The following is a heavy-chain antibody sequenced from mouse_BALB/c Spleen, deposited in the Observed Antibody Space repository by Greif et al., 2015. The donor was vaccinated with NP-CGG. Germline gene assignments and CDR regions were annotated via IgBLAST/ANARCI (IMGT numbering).Heavy chain of an antibody. D-gene: IGHD2-1*01. CDR2: ISNGGGST. J-gene: IGHJ3*01. CDR1: GFTFSDYY. CDR3: ARNDYGNYAWFAY. V-gene: IGHV5-12*02. Sequence: EVKVVESGGGLVQPGGSLKLSCATSGFTFSDYYMYWVRQTPEKRLEWVAYISNGGGSTYYPDTVKGRFTISRDNAKNTLYLQMSRLKSEDTAMYYCARNDYGNYAWFAYWGQGTLVTVSA.